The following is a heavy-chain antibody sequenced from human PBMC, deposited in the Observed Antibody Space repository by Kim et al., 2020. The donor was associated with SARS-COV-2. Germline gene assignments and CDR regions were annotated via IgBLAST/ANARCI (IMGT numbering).Heavy chain of an antibody. J-gene: IGHJ6*02. CDR1: GYNFTTHW. CDR2: IYPADSDA. V-gene: IGHV5-51*01. D-gene: IGHD4-17*01. Sequence: GESLKISCKGSGYNFTTHWIAWVRQMPGKGLEWMGIIYPADSDARYSPSFQGQVTISADKSVNTAFLQWSSLKASDTAMYYCARHKADLDYLYFYYYFGMDVWGQGTTVTVSS. CDR3: ARHKADLDYLYFYYYFGMDV.